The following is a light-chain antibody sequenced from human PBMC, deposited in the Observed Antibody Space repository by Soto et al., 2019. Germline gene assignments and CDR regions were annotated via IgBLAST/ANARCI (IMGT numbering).Light chain of an antibody. J-gene: IGLJ1*01. V-gene: IGLV2-14*03. CDR1: SSDVGNYNY. Sequence: QSALTQPASVSGSPGQSIAISCTGTSSDVGNYNYVSWYQQHPGKAPKLMIYDVSNRPSGVSNRFSGSKSGNTASLTISGLQPEDEADYYCNSYTSRSTYVFGTGTKLTVL. CDR3: NSYTSRSTYV. CDR2: DVS.